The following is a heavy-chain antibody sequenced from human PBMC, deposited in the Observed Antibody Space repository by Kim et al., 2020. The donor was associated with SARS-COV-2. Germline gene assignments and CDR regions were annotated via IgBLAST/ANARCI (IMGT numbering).Heavy chain of an antibody. Sequence: GGSLRLSCAASEFIFSNYAMHWVRQAPGKGLVWVTFIWSDGDNKYYADSVKGRFTVSRDNSKTTLYLQMNSLRAEDTAVYYCARENYYDSSGYDFTSGYYYGMDVWGQGTTVTVSS. CDR3: ARENYYDSSGYDFTSGYYYGMDV. J-gene: IGHJ6*02. CDR1: EFIFSNYA. CDR2: IWSDGDNK. V-gene: IGHV3-33*01. D-gene: IGHD3-22*01.